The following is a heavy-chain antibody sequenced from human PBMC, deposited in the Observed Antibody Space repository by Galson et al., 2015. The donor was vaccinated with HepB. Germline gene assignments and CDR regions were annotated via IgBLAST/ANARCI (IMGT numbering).Heavy chain of an antibody. CDR3: ARDSGTDVAFDI. CDR1: GFTVTTNY. Sequence: SLRISCAASGFTVTTNYITWVRQALGTGLEWVAVIYTGGSTYYADSVKGRFTVSRDTSKNTVYLQMDSLRAEDTAVYYCARDSGTDVAFDIWGQGTMVTVSS. V-gene: IGHV3-53*01. D-gene: IGHD1-26*01. CDR2: IYTGGST. J-gene: IGHJ3*02.